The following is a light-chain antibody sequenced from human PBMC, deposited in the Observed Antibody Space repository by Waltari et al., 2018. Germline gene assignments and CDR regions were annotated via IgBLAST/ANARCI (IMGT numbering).Light chain of an antibody. J-gene: IGKJ1*01. Sequence: EIVMTQTPATLSVSPGERATLSSRASQRVSRNLAWYQQKRGQAPRLLIYGASTRATGIPARFSGSGSGTDFTLTISSMQSEDFAVYYCQQYNNWPRTFGQGTKVEIK. CDR2: GAS. V-gene: IGKV3-15*01. CDR3: QQYNNWPRT. CDR1: QRVSRN.